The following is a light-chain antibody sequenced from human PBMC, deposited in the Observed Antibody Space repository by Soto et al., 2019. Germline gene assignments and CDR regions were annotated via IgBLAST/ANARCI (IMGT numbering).Light chain of an antibody. CDR1: QSIGSW. CDR2: KAS. J-gene: IGKJ1*01. Sequence: DIQMTQSPSTLSASVGDRVTITCRASQSIGSWLAWFQQKPGKAPKVLIYKASSLESGVPSRFSGSGSGTEFTLTISSLQPDDFATYYRQQYNSYSSFGQGTKVEIK. CDR3: QQYNSYSS. V-gene: IGKV1-5*03.